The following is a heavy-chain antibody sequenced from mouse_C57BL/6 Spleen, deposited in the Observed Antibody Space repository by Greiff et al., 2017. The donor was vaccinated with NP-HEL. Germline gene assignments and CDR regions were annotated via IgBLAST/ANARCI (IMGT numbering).Heavy chain of an antibody. Sequence: QVTLKESGPGILQPSQTLSLACTFSGISLSTSGMGLSWLRKPSGKALEWLASIWNNDNYYNPSLKSRLTISKETSNYQVFLKLTSVDTADSATYYGAWREGGYYGYDGVFWPMDYWGQGTSVTVSS. CDR2: WNNDNY. CDR3: WREGGYYGYDGVFWPMDY. D-gene: IGHD2-2*01. V-gene: IGHV8-2*01. CDR1: ISLSTSGMGL. J-gene: IGHJ4*01.